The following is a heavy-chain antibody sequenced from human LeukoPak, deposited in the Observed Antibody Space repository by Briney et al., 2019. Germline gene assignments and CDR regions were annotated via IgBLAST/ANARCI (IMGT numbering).Heavy chain of an antibody. CDR1: GFSFSNSW. Sequence: SGGSLRLSCAASGFSFSNSWMNWVRQAPGQGLEWVAVIWYDGSNKYYADSVKGRFTISRDNSKNTLYLQMNSLRAEDTAVYYCARVVGATFYFDYWGQGTLVTVSS. CDR2: IWYDGSNK. J-gene: IGHJ4*02. CDR3: ARVVGATFYFDY. D-gene: IGHD1-26*01. V-gene: IGHV3-33*08.